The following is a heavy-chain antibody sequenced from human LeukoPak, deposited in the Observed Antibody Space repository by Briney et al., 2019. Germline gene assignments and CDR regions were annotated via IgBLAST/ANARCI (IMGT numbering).Heavy chain of an antibody. J-gene: IGHJ4*02. CDR3: ARQNYWYYYDSSEPLYYFDY. Sequence: PSETLSLTCTVSGGSISSSSYYWGWIRQPPGKGLEWIGSIYYSGSTYYNPSLKSRVTISVDTSKNQFSLKLSSVTAADTAVYYCARQNYWYYYDSSEPLYYFDYWGQGTLVTASS. D-gene: IGHD3-22*01. CDR1: GGSISSSSYY. V-gene: IGHV4-39*01. CDR2: IYYSGST.